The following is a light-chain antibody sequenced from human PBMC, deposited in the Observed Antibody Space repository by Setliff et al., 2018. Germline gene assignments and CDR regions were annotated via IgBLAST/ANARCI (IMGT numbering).Light chain of an antibody. Sequence: QSVLAQPPSSSGSPGQSVTISCTGTSSDIGGYNYVSWYQQHPGKAPKLMIYEVNKRPSGVPDRFSGSKSGNTASLTVSGLQAEDEADYYCSSYAGSRNFYVGGRGTKGTVL. CDR1: SSDIGGYNY. V-gene: IGLV2-8*01. J-gene: IGLJ1*01. CDR3: SSYAGSRNFYV. CDR2: EVN.